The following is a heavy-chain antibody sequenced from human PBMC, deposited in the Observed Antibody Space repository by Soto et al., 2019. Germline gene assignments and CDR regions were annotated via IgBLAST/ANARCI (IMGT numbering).Heavy chain of an antibody. V-gene: IGHV4-59*02. CDR2: IHYTGET. CDR1: GASVSNSY. D-gene: IGHD3-16*02. CDR3: ARWGYPAVRAFDI. J-gene: IGHJ3*02. Sequence: NLSLTCTVSGASVSNSYWNWVRQPPGKGLEWIGYIHYTGETKHNPSLKSRVTMSVDTSTNEFSLKMTSVTAADTAVYYCARWGYPAVRAFDICGQRAMVTASS.